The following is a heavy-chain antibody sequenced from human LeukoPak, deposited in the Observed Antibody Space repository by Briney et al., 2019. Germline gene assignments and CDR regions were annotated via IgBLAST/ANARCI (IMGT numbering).Heavy chain of an antibody. V-gene: IGHV3-30*04. CDR3: ARDRGSSWYHAFDI. CDR1: GFNFHNYA. J-gene: IGHJ3*02. Sequence: GGSLRLSCAASGFNFHNYAMHWVRQAPGKGLEWVAVISYDGSDKYYGDSVKGRFTISRDNSKNSLYLQMNSLRAEDTAVYYCARDRGSSWYHAFDIWGQGTMVTVSS. CDR2: ISYDGSDK. D-gene: IGHD6-13*01.